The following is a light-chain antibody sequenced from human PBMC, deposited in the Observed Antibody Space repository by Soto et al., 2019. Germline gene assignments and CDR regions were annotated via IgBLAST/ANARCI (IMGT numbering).Light chain of an antibody. CDR2: DXS. V-gene: IGKV3-11*01. CDR1: HSVDTY. CDR3: QQRIKGTST. J-gene: IGKJ5*01. Sequence: EIVLTQSPATLSLSLGKRATLSXRASHSVDTYLSWYQHKHRXAPRXXXDDXSNMATGSPARLSGSGSGTDFTLTISSLEPDYFAVYYCQQRIKGTSTFGQGTRLDI.